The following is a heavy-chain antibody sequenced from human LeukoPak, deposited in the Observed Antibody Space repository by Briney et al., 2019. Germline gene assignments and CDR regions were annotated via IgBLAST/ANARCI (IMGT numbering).Heavy chain of an antibody. J-gene: IGHJ5*02. D-gene: IGHD3-10*01. CDR1: IDSFSNYH. CDR2: VNESGGT. Sequence: SETLSLTCAVYIDSFSNYHWNWIRQTPAKGLEWIGEVNESGGTNISPSLRSRVILSVDTSKNQFSLKLSSVTAADTAVYYCARARPRMADYGSGSHPKVLFDWFDPWGQGTLVTVSS. V-gene: IGHV4-34*01. CDR3: ARARPRMADYGSGSHPKVLFDWFDP.